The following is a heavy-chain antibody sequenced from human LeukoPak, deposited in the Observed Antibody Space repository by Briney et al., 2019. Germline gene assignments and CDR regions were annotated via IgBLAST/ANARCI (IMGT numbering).Heavy chain of an antibody. D-gene: IGHD4/OR15-4a*01. CDR1: GYSINSGYY. CDR2: IYQSGNT. J-gene: IGHJ5*02. Sequence: SETLSLTCTVSGYSINSGYYWGWIRQPPGKGLEWIGNIYQSGNTCYNPSLKSRVTISVDTSQNQFSLKLTSVTPADTAVYYCARHRIYGAFDPWGQGTRVTVSS. V-gene: IGHV4-38-2*02. CDR3: ARHRIYGAFDP.